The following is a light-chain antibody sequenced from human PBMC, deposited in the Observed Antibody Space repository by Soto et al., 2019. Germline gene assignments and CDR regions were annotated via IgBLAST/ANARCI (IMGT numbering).Light chain of an antibody. Sequence: QSALTQPASVSGSPGQSITISCTGTSSDIGSNNYVSWFQQRPGKAPTLIIYEVSNRPSGVSTHFSGYMSGNTASLTIAGLLPGDGAEYFCSSYTTTTRLFGGGTKLTVL. CDR2: EVS. CDR1: SSDIGSNNY. CDR3: SSYTTTTRL. V-gene: IGLV2-14*01. J-gene: IGLJ3*02.